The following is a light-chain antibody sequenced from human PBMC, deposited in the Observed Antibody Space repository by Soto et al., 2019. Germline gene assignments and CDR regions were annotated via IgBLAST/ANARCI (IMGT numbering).Light chain of an antibody. J-gene: IGKJ3*01. CDR3: QQSYSTPXA. V-gene: IGKV1-39*01. CDR1: QSISSY. CDR2: AAS. Sequence: DIQMTQSPSTLSASVGDRVTITCQASQSISSYLNWYQQKPGKAPKLLIYAASSLQSGVTSRFSGSGSGTDFTLTISSLQPEDFATYYCQQSYSTPXAXGPGTKVDIK.